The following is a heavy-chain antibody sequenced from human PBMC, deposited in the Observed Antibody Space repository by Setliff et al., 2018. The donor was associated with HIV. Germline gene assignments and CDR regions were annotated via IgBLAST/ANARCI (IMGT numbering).Heavy chain of an antibody. CDR2: INYRGNT. CDR1: GASISTSRYY. D-gene: IGHD3-10*01. Sequence: PSETLSLTCTVSGASISTSRYYWGWIGQPPGKGLEWIGSINYRGNTYYNPSLKSRAAISVDTSKNQISLKLSSVTAADTAVYYCASLDGSESPYIYYYYMDVWGKGTAVTVSS. CDR3: ASLDGSESPYIYYYYMDV. V-gene: IGHV4-39*01. J-gene: IGHJ6*03.